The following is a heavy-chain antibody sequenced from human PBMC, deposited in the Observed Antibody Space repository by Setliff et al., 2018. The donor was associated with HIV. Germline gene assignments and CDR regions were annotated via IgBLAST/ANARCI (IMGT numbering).Heavy chain of an antibody. J-gene: IGHJ6*02. Sequence: GALRLSCAASGFTFSSYAMSWVRQTPGKGLEWVSFISSSAGSTYYSDSVKGRFTISRDNARNSLYLQMNSLKADDTAVYYCARKLRPGHGMDVWGQGTTVTVSS. V-gene: IGHV3-23*01. CDR1: GFTFSSYA. D-gene: IGHD3-10*01. CDR2: ISSSAGST. CDR3: ARKLRPGHGMDV.